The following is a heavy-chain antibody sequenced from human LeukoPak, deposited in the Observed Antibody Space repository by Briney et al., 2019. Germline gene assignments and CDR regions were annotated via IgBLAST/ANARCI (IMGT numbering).Heavy chain of an antibody. V-gene: IGHV3-23*01. CDR1: GFTFSSYA. CDR2: IGGGGGST. J-gene: IGHJ4*02. CDR3: AKDVRGYSCPFDY. D-gene: IGHD3-10*02. Sequence: GGSLRLSCAGSGFTFSSYAMSWVRQAPGKGLEWVSAIGGGGGSTDYADSVKGRFTISRDNSKNTLYLQMNSLRAEDTAVYYCAKDVRGYSCPFDYWGQGTLVTVSS.